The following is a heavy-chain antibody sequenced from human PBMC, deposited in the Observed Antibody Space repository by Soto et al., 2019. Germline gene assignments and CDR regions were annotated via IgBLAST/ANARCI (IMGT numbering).Heavy chain of an antibody. Sequence: GGSLRLSCSASGFTFSGSAMHWVRQASGKGLEWVGHIRSKANSYATAYAASVKGRFTISRDDSKNTAYLQMNSLKIEDTAVYYCTPDVSVTGNYWGQGTLVTVSS. CDR3: TPDVSVTGNY. D-gene: IGHD2-21*02. J-gene: IGHJ4*02. CDR1: GFTFSGSA. V-gene: IGHV3-73*01. CDR2: IRSKANSYAT.